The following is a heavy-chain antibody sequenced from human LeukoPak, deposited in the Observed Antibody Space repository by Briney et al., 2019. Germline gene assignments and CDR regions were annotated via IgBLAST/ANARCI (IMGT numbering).Heavy chain of an antibody. V-gene: IGHV1-2*02. CDR2: INPNSGGT. CDR1: EYTFTSYY. J-gene: IGHJ4*02. Sequence: GASVKVSCKASEYTFTSYYMHWVRQAPGQGLEWMGWINPNSGGTNYAQKFQGRVTMTRDTSISTAYMELSRLRSDDTAVYYCARVFGSRERDYWGQGTLVTVSS. D-gene: IGHD3-3*01. CDR3: ARVFGSRERDY.